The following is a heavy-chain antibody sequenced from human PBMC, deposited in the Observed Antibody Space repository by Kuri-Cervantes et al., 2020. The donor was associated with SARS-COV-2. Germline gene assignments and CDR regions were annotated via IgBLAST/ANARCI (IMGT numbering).Heavy chain of an antibody. CDR2: ISGSGGST. V-gene: IGHV3-23*01. CDR3: AREWDSSGGRNFDY. Sequence: GGSLRLSCAASGFTFSSYAMSWVRQAPGKGLEWVSAISGSGGSTYYADSVKGRFTISRDNAKNSLYLQMNSLRAEDTAVYYCAREWDSSGGRNFDYWGQGTLVTVSS. D-gene: IGHD6-19*01. J-gene: IGHJ4*02. CDR1: GFTFSSYA.